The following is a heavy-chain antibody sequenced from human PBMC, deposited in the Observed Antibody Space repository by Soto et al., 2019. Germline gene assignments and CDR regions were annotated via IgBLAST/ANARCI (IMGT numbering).Heavy chain of an antibody. D-gene: IGHD2-2*03. V-gene: IGHV4-30-2*01. CDR1: GGSISSGGYS. CDR2: IYHSGSP. Sequence: SETLSLTCAVSGGSISSGGYSWSWIRQPPGKGLEWIGYIYHSGSPYYNPSLESRVTISVDTSKNQFSLKVNSVTAADTGVYFCAREGNLGRWIQPLDSWGQGTLVTVSS. J-gene: IGHJ4*02. CDR3: AREGNLGRWIQPLDS.